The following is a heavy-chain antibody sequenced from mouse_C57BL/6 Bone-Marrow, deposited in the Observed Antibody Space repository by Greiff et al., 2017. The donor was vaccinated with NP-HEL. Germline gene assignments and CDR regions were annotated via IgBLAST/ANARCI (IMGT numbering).Heavy chain of an antibody. CDR2: ISYDGSN. CDR1: GYSITSGYY. Sequence: VQLKQSGPGLVKPSQSLSLTCSVTGYSITSGYYWNWIRQFPGNKLEWMGYISYDGSNNYNPSLKNRISITRDTSKNQFFLKLNSVTTEDTATYYCARERDYYGSSHFDYWGQGTTLTVSS. D-gene: IGHD1-1*01. V-gene: IGHV3-6*01. J-gene: IGHJ2*01. CDR3: ARERDYYGSSHFDY.